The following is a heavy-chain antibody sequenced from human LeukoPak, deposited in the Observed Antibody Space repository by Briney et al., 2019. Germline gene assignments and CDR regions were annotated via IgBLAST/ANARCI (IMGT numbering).Heavy chain of an antibody. CDR3: ARDKDYDSSGYYYPYWYLDL. Sequence: SETLSLTCTVSGGSISSYYWSWIRQPPGKGLEWIGYISYSGSTNYNPSLKSRVTISVDTSKNQFSLKLSSVTAADTAVYYCARDKDYDSSGYYYPYWYLDLWGRGTLVTVS. D-gene: IGHD3-22*01. V-gene: IGHV4-59*01. CDR2: ISYSGST. CDR1: GGSISSYY. J-gene: IGHJ2*01.